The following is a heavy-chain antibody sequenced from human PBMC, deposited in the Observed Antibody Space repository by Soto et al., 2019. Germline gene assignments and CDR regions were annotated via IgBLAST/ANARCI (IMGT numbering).Heavy chain of an antibody. CDR3: ARHPERIAEIGWFDP. V-gene: IGHV3-23*01. CDR1: GFTFNSYA. J-gene: IGHJ5*02. CDR2: ISGSGTST. Sequence: PGGSLRLSCAASGFTFNSYAMSWVRQAPGKGLEWVSAISGSGTSTNYADSVKGRFTISRDNAKNSLYLQMNSLRAEDTAVYYCARHPERIAEIGWFDPWGQATLVTVS. D-gene: IGHD6-13*01.